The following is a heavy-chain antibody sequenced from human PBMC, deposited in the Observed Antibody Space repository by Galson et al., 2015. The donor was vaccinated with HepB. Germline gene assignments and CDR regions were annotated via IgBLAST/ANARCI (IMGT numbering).Heavy chain of an antibody. D-gene: IGHD3-10*01. J-gene: IGHJ6*02. CDR1: GFTFSRYW. CDR3: ARDQVLWFGSDEGGMDV. Sequence: SLRLSCAASGFTFSRYWMHWVRQAPGKRLVWVSRINSDGRSTSYADSVKGRFTISRDNAKNTMYLQMNSLRAEDTAVYYCARDQVLWFGSDEGGMDVWGQGTTVTVSS. CDR2: INSDGRST. V-gene: IGHV3-74*01.